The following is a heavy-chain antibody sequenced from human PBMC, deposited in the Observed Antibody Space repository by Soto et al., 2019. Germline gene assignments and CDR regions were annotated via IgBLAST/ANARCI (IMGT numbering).Heavy chain of an antibody. V-gene: IGHV3-30*18. D-gene: IGHD4-4*01. CDR3: AKDLNFVTHLDY. CDR2: ISYDGSNK. CDR1: GFTFSSYG. J-gene: IGHJ4*02. Sequence: GGSLRLSCAASGFTFSSYGMHWVRQAPGKGLEWVAVISYDGSNKYYADSVKGRFTISRDNSKNTLYLQMNSLRAEDTAVYYCAKDLNFVTHLDYWGQGTLVTVSS.